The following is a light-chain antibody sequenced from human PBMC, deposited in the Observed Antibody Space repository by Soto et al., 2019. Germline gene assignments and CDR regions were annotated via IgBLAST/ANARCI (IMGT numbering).Light chain of an antibody. CDR1: QSISSW. CDR2: DAS. Sequence: DIQMTQSPSTLSASVGDRVTITCRASQSISSWLAWYQQKPWKAHKLLIYDASSLESGVPSRFSGSGSGTEFTLTISSLQPDDFATYCCQQYNSYPYTFGQGTKLEIK. CDR3: QQYNSYPYT. J-gene: IGKJ2*01. V-gene: IGKV1-5*01.